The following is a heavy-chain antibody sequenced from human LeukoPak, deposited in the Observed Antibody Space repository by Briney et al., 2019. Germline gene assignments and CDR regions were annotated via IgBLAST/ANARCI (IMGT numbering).Heavy chain of an antibody. CDR1: GFTFTNSA. Sequence: SVKVSCKASGFTFTNSAMQWVRQARGQRLEWVGWIVVASGNTKYAQKFQGRVTMTRDTSTSTVYMELSSLRSEDTAVYYCACVVRGAFDIWGQGTLVTVSS. CDR2: IVVASGNT. J-gene: IGHJ3*02. V-gene: IGHV1-58*02. D-gene: IGHD2-21*01. CDR3: ACVVRGAFDI.